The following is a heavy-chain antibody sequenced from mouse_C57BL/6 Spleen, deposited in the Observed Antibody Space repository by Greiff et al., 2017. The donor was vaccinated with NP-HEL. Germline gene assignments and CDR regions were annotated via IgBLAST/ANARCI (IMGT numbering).Heavy chain of an antibody. Sequence: QVQLQQSGAELVKPGASVKISCKASGYAFSSYWMNWVKQRPGKGLEWIGQIYPGDGDTNYNGKFKGKATLTADKSSSTAYMQLSSLTSEDSAVYFCARRRANSLYFDYWGQGTTLTVSS. J-gene: IGHJ2*01. CDR3: ARRRANSLYFDY. CDR1: GYAFSSYW. V-gene: IGHV1-80*01. D-gene: IGHD3-3*01. CDR2: IYPGDGDT.